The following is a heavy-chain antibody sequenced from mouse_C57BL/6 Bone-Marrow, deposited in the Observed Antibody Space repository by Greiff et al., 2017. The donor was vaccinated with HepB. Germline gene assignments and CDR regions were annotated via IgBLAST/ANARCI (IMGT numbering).Heavy chain of an antibody. CDR1: GFTFSSYG. Sequence: EVMLVESGGDLVKPGGSLKLSCAASGFTFSSYGMSWVRQTPDKRLEWVATISSGGSYTYYPDSVKGRFTISRDNAKNTLYLQMSSLKSEDTAMYYCARQTPWFAYWGQVTLVTVSA. CDR2: ISSGGSYT. V-gene: IGHV5-6*01. J-gene: IGHJ3*01. CDR3: ARQTPWFAY.